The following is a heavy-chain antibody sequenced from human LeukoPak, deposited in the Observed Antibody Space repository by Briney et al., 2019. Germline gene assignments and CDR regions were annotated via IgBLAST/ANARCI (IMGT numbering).Heavy chain of an antibody. J-gene: IGHJ4*02. CDR3: ARHRPESSGTAAFDY. D-gene: IGHD1-1*01. CDR2: INHRAST. CDR1: GGSFSEYY. V-gene: IGHV4-34*01. Sequence: NPSETLSLTCAVYGGSFSEYYWSWIRQPPGKGLEWIGEINHRASTNDIASLKRRVTISVDTSKNQFSLRLTSVTAADTAVYYCARHRPESSGTAAFDYWGQGTLVTVSS.